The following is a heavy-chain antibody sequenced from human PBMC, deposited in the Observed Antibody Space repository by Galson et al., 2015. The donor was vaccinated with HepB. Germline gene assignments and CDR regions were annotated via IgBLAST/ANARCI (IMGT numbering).Heavy chain of an antibody. Sequence: SLRLSCAASGFTFSSYAMSWVRQAPGKGLGWVSAVSGSGGSTDYADSVKGRITISRDNSKNTLYLQMNSLRVEDTAVYYCAKGIAAAGSNAIDYWGQGTLVTVSS. CDR1: GFTFSSYA. V-gene: IGHV3-23*01. CDR2: VSGSGGST. CDR3: AKGIAAAGSNAIDY. D-gene: IGHD6-13*01. J-gene: IGHJ4*02.